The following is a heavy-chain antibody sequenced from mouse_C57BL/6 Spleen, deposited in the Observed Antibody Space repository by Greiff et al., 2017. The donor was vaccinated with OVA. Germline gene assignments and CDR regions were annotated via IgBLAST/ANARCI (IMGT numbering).Heavy chain of an antibody. D-gene: IGHD1-1*01. CDR3: TREGFIYYGSSPYYCDD. J-gene: IGHJ2*01. CDR2: IDPETGGT. Sequence: QVQLQQSGAELVRPGASVTLSCKASGYTFTDYEMHWVKQTPVHGLEWIGAIDPETGGTAYNQKFKGKAILTADKSSSTAYMELRSLTSEDSAVYYCTREGFIYYGSSPYYCDDWGQGTTLTVSS. CDR1: GYTFTDYE. V-gene: IGHV1-15*01.